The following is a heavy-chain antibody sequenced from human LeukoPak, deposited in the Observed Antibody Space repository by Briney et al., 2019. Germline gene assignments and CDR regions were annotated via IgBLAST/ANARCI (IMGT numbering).Heavy chain of an antibody. CDR3: ARAGSGSYYSSDY. V-gene: IGHV3-48*03. CDR1: GFTFSSYE. D-gene: IGHD3-10*01. J-gene: IGHJ4*02. CDR2: ISSSGSTI. Sequence: GGSLRLSCAASGFTFSSYEMNWVRQAPGKGLEWVSYISSSGSTIYYADSVKGRFTISRDNAKNSLYLQMNSLRAEDTAVYYCARAGSGSYYSSDYWGQGTLVTVSS.